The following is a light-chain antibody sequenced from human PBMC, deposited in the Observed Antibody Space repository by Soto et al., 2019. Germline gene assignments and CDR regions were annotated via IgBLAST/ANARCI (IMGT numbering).Light chain of an antibody. CDR3: QQRYNWPLT. CDR1: QSISTY. CDR2: DAS. Sequence: EIVLTQSPATLSLSPGERATLSCRASQSISTYLAWYQQKPGQTPSLVIYDASDRATGIPARFSGSGSGTDFTLTISSLEPEDFAVYYCQQRYNWPLTFGGGTKVEIK. J-gene: IGKJ4*01. V-gene: IGKV3-11*01.